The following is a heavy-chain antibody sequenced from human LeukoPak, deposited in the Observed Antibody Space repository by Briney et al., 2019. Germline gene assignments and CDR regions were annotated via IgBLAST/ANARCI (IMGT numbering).Heavy chain of an antibody. Sequence: PSGTLSLTCAVSGGSISSSNWWSWIRQPPGKGLEWIGEINHSGSTNYNPSLKSRVTISVDTSKNQFSLKLSSVTAADTAVYYCARGGYSSSWYGRKFDPWGQGTLVTVSS. CDR1: GGSISSSNW. D-gene: IGHD6-13*01. CDR3: ARGGYSSSWYGRKFDP. J-gene: IGHJ5*02. V-gene: IGHV4-4*02. CDR2: INHSGST.